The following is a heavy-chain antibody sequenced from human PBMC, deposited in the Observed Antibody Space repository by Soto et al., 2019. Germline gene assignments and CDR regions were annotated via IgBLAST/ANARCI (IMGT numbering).Heavy chain of an antibody. CDR1: GGTFSSYA. CDR3: ARGERSNTLYYYYYGQDV. CDR2: IIPIFGTA. J-gene: IGHJ6*02. D-gene: IGHD1-1*01. Sequence: SVKVSCKASGGTFSSYASSWVRQAPGQGLEWMGGIIPIFGTANYAQKFQGRVTITADESTSTAYMELSSLRSEDTAVYYCARGERSNTLYYYYYGQDVWGQGTTDPVSS. V-gene: IGHV1-69*13.